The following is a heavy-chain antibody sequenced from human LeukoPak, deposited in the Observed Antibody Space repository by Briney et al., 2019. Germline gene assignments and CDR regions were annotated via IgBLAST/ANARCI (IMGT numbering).Heavy chain of an antibody. Sequence: GASVKVSCKASGYTFTSYYMHWVRQAPGQGLEWMGIINPSGGSTSYAQKFQGRVTMTRDTSTSTVYMELSSLRSEDTAVYYCARGVGVVVPAANALDPWGQGTLVTVSS. CDR2: INPSGGST. V-gene: IGHV1-46*01. CDR3: ARGVGVVVPAANALDP. J-gene: IGHJ5*02. CDR1: GYTFTSYY. D-gene: IGHD2-2*01.